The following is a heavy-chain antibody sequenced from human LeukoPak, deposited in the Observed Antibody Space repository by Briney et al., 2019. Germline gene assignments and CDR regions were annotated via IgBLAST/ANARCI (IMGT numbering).Heavy chain of an antibody. CDR1: GGSFSGYY. Sequence: KPSETLSLTCAVYGGSFSGYYWSWIRQPPGKGLEWIGEINHSGSTNYNPSLKSRVTISVDTSKNQFSLKLSSVTAADTAVYYCARDQSAAKYYYYGMDVWGQGTTVTVSS. J-gene: IGHJ6*02. CDR3: ARDQSAAKYYYYGMDV. D-gene: IGHD2-2*01. V-gene: IGHV4-34*01. CDR2: INHSGST.